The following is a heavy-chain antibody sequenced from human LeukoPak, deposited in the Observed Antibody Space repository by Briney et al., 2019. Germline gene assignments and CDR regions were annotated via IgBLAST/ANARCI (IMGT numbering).Heavy chain of an antibody. CDR2: ITGSGDGT. CDR1: GFTFSTYA. Sequence: GGSLRLSCAASGFTFSTYAMTWVRQAPGKGLEWVSSITGSGDGTSAADSVTGRFSISRDNSKSTLYLQMNSLRVEDTAVYYCASGEFTMVRGVIINQFDYWGQGTLVTVSS. J-gene: IGHJ4*02. V-gene: IGHV3-23*01. D-gene: IGHD3-10*01. CDR3: ASGEFTMVRGVIINQFDY.